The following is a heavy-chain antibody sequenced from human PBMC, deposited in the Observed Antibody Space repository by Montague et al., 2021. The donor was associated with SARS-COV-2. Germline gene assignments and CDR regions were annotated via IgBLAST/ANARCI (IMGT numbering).Heavy chain of an antibody. D-gene: IGHD2-15*01. Sequence: CAISGDSVSTHSGTWNWVRLSPSRGLEWLGRTYYRSEWYPDYSVSVKSRISINPVTSKNQFSLQLNSVTPEDTAVYYCARAERGSCGDGNCYQYFFNYWGQGTLVTVSS. J-gene: IGHJ4*02. CDR2: TYYRSEWYP. CDR1: GDSVSTHSGT. CDR3: ARAERGSCGDGNCYQYFFNY. V-gene: IGHV6-1*01.